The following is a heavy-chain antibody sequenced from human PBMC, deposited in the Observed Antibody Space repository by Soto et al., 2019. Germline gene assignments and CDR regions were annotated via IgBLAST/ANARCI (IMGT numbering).Heavy chain of an antibody. CDR1: GGSIDTGGFY. Sequence: QVQLQESGPGLVKPSQTLTLTCSVSGGSIDTGGFYWSWARQLPGKGLQWIGYISYTGAAYYNPALKSRVVIALDTSANQFSLSLTSLTAADTTVYYCASGTFNVISFDSWGQGRLVTVS. CDR3: ASGTFNVISFDS. J-gene: IGHJ4*02. V-gene: IGHV4-31*03. CDR2: ISYTGAA. D-gene: IGHD2-21*01.